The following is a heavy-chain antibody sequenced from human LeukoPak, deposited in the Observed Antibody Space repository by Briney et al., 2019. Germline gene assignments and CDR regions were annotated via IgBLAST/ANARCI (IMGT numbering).Heavy chain of an antibody. CDR2: IKEDGSEK. CDR1: GFTFSSYW. J-gene: IGHJ4*02. Sequence: GGSLRLSCTASGFTFSSYWMTWVRQAPGKGLEWVANIKEDGSEKGYADSVKGRFTISRDNAKNTLYLQMNSLRAEDTAVYYCAKDGARGSYSSGWYDFDYWGQGTLVTVSS. CDR3: AKDGARGSYSSGWYDFDY. D-gene: IGHD6-19*01. V-gene: IGHV3-7*01.